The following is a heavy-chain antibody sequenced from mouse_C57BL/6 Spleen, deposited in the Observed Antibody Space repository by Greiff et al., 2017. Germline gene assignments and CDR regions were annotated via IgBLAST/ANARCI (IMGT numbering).Heavy chain of an antibody. J-gene: IGHJ3*01. D-gene: IGHD2-10*01. CDR2: IRNKANGYTT. Sequence: EVQLQESGGGLVQPGGSLSLSCAASGFTFTDYYMSWVRQPPGKALEWLGFIRNKANGYTTEYSASVKGRFTISRDNSQSILYLQMNALRAEDSATYYCARSYYGQGGFAYWGQGTLVTVSA. CDR3: ARSYYGQGGFAY. CDR1: GFTFTDYY. V-gene: IGHV7-3*01.